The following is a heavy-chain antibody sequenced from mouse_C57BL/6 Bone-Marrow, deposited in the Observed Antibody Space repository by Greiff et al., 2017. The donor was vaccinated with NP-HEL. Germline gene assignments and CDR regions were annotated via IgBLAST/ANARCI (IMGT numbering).Heavy chain of an antibody. J-gene: IGHJ2*01. CDR2: IYPGSGNT. Sequence: VQLQQSGAELVRPGASVKLSCKASGYTFTDYYINWVKQRPGQGLEWIARIYPGSGNTYYNEKFKGKATLTAEKSSSTAYMQLSSLTSEDSAVYFCARGSVVATEGYFDYWGQGTTLTVSS. V-gene: IGHV1-76*01. D-gene: IGHD1-1*01. CDR3: ARGSVVATEGYFDY. CDR1: GYTFTDYY.